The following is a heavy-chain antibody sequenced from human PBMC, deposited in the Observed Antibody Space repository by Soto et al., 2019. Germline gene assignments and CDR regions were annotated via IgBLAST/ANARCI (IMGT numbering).Heavy chain of an antibody. J-gene: IGHJ3*02. CDR1: GYTFTGYY. D-gene: IGHD6-19*01. CDR3: AGVEIAVAGPRAFDI. V-gene: IGHV1-46*01. CDR2: INPSGGST. Sequence: ASVKVSCKASGYTFTGYYMHWVRQAPGQGLEWMGIINPSGGSTSYAQKFQGRVTMTRDTSTSTVYMELSSLRSEDTAVYYCAGVEIAVAGPRAFDIWGQGTMVTVSS.